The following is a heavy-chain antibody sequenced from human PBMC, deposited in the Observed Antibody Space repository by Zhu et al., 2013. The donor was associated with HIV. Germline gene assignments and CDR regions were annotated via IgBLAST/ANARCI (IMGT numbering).Heavy chain of an antibody. CDR3: ARVPGGTPSNYDDY. J-gene: IGHJ4*02. CDR2: INAGKGIT. D-gene: IGHD3-3*01. CDR1: AYTFTAYI. V-gene: IGHV1-3*01. Sequence: QVQLVQSGAEVKKPGASVKISCKASAYTFTAYIMHWVRQAPGQRPEWMGWINAGKGITKYSQKFQGRVTITADESTSTAYMELRSLRSDDTAVYYCARVPGGTPSNYDDYWGQGTLVTVSS.